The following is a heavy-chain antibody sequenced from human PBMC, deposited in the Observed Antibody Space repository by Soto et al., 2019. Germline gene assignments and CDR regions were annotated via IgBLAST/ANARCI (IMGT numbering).Heavy chain of an antibody. CDR1: GDTLNEVA. J-gene: IGHJ5*02. Sequence: ASVKASCKVAGDTLNEVAMHWGRQSPGKGLEWLGGVDPDEAEPIYAQNFQGRVTMTEDTSTDTVYMELSSLRSEDTALYFCTTYHGDYNFDHWGQGTLVTVSS. CDR2: VDPDEAEP. V-gene: IGHV1-24*01. CDR3: TTYHGDYNFDH. D-gene: IGHD4-17*01.